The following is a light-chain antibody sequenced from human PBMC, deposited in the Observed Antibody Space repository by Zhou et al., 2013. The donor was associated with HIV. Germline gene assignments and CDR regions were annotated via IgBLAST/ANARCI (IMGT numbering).Light chain of an antibody. Sequence: EIVLTQSPGTLSLSPGERATLSCRASQSVSSSYLAWYQQKPGQAPRLLIYGASSRATGIPDRFSGSGSGTDFTLTISRLEPEDFAVYYCQQYGSXPPITFGQGTRLEIK. CDR2: GAS. J-gene: IGKJ5*01. CDR1: QSVSSSY. CDR3: QQYGSXPPIT. V-gene: IGKV3-20*01.